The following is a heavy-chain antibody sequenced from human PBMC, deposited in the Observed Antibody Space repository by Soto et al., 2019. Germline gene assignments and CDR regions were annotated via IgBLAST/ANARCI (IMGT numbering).Heavy chain of an antibody. D-gene: IGHD4-17*01. CDR2: INPNSGGT. CDR1: GYTFTGYY. Sequence: GASVKVSCKASGYTFTGYYMHWVRQAPGQGLEWMGWINPNSGGTNYAQKFQGRVTMTRDTSISTAYMELSRLRSDDTAVYYCARCRIHYGVSYYYYGMDVWGQGTTVTVSS. V-gene: IGHV1-2*02. J-gene: IGHJ6*02. CDR3: ARCRIHYGVSYYYYGMDV.